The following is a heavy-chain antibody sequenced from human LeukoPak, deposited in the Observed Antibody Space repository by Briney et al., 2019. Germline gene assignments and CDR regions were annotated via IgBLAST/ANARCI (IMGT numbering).Heavy chain of an antibody. CDR1: GFTFSSYW. Sequence: GGSLRLSCAASGFTFSSYWMHWVRQAPGKGLVWVSRINSDGSSTSYADSVKGRFTISRDNSKNTLYLQMNSLRAEDTAVYYCAKDRSGWGFDYWGQGTLVTVSS. V-gene: IGHV3-74*01. D-gene: IGHD6-19*01. CDR3: AKDRSGWGFDY. CDR2: INSDGSST. J-gene: IGHJ4*02.